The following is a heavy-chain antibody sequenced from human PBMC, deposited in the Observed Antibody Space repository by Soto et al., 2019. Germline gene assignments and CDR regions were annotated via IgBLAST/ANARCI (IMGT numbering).Heavy chain of an antibody. J-gene: IGHJ4*02. CDR3: TTAVGRATGYHFDY. V-gene: IGHV3-15*01. Sequence: GESLKISCAASGFTFSNAWMSWVRQAPGKGLEWVGRIKSKTDGGTTDYAAPVKGRFTISRDDSKNTLYLQMNSLKTEDTAVYYCTTAVGRATGYHFDYWGQGTLVTVSS. CDR1: GFTFSNAW. CDR2: IKSKTDGGTT. D-gene: IGHD1-1*01.